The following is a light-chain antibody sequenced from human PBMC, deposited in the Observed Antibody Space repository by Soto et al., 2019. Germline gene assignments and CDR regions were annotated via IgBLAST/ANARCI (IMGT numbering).Light chain of an antibody. Sequence: NFMLTQPHSVSESPGKTVTISCTRSSGSIASNYVQWYQQRPGSAPTTVIYEDNQRPSGVPDRFSGSIDSSSNSASLTSSGLKTEDEADYYSQSYDSSNHAVVFGGGTKLTVL. V-gene: IGLV6-57*04. CDR3: QSYDSSNHAVV. CDR2: EDN. CDR1: SGSIASNY. J-gene: IGLJ2*01.